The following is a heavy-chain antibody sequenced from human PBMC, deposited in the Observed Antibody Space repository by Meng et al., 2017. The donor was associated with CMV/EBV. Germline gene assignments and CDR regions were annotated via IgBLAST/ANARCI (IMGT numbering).Heavy chain of an antibody. V-gene: IGHV4-34*01. CDR2: INHSGST. CDR3: ARCLKSYRGAWFDP. D-gene: IGHD1-1*01. CDR1: GGSFSGYY. J-gene: IGHJ5*02. Sequence: CAVYGGSFSGYYWSWLRQPPGKGLEWIGEINHSGSTNYNPSLKSRVTISVDTSKNQFSLKLSSVTAADTAVYYCARCLKSYRGAWFDPWGQGTLVTVSS.